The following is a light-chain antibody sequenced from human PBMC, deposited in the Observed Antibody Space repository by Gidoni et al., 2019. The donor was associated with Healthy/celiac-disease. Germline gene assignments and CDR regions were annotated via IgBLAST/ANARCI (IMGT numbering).Light chain of an antibody. Sequence: DIKMTQSPSSLSASVGDRVTITCQASQDISNYLNWYQQKPGKAPKLLIYDASNLETGVPSRFSGSGSGTDFTFTISSLQPEDSATYYCQQYDNLPRSSFGPGTKVDIK. CDR2: DAS. CDR1: QDISNY. V-gene: IGKV1-33*01. CDR3: QQYDNLPRSS. J-gene: IGKJ3*01.